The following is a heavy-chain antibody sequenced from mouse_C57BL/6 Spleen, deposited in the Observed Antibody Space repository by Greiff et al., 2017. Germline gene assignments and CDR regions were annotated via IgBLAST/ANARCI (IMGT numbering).Heavy chain of an antibody. CDR1: GYSFTDYN. CDR3: ARREGYSNYGYFDV. CDR2: INPNYGTT. J-gene: IGHJ1*03. V-gene: IGHV1-39*01. D-gene: IGHD2-5*01. Sequence: EVKLQESGPELVKPGASVKISCKASGYSFTDYNMNWVKQSNGKSLEWIGVINPNYGTTSYNQKFKGKATLTVDQSSSTAYMQLNSLTSEDSAVYYCARREGYSNYGYFDVWGTGTTVTVSS.